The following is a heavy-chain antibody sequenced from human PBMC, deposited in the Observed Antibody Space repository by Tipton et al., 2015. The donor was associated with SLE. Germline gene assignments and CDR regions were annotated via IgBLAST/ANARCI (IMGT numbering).Heavy chain of an antibody. V-gene: IGHV4-59*01. D-gene: IGHD6-6*01. CDR3: ARDHIYGSSLGY. CDR1: GGSISSYY. J-gene: IGHJ4*02. Sequence: TLSLTCAVSGGSISSYYWSRIRQPPGKGLEWIGYIYYSGSTNYNPSLKSRVTISVDTSKNQFSLKLSSVTAADTAVYYCARDHIYGSSLGYWGQGTLVTVSS. CDR2: IYYSGST.